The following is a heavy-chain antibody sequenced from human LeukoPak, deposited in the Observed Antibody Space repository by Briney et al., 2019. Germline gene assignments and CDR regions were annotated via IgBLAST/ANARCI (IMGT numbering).Heavy chain of an antibody. CDR1: GYTFTGYY. CDR2: INPNSGGT. D-gene: IGHD1-26*01. J-gene: IGHJ4*02. Sequence: ASVKVSCKASGYTFTGYYIHWVRQAPGQGLEWMGWINPNSGGTNYAQKFQGRVTMTRDTSISTAYMELSRLRSDDTAVYYCARDLGGSYYLFDYWGQGTLVTVSS. CDR3: ARDLGGSYYLFDY. V-gene: IGHV1-2*02.